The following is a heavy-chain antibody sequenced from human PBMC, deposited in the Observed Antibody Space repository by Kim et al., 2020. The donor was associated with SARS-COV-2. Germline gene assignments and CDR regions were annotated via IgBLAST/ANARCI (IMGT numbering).Heavy chain of an antibody. D-gene: IGHD3-3*01. CDR2: INNDGSIT. Sequence: GGSLRLSCAASGFMFRNYWMHWVRQAPGKGLVWVSYINNDGSITSYADSVRGRFTIYRDNARNTLYLKMDSLRADDTAVYYCARDRAEWRGNNPQMYWG. CDR3: ARDRAEWRGNNPQMY. J-gene: IGHJ4*01. CDR1: GFMFRNYW. V-gene: IGHV3-74*01.